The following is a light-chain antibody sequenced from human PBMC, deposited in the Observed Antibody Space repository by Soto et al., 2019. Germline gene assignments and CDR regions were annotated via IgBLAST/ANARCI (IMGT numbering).Light chain of an antibody. CDR2: LGS. Sequence: DIVMTQSPLSLPVTPGEPASISCSSSQSLLHRNGYNYLDWYLQKPGQSPQLLIYLGSFRASGVPDRFSGGGSGTDFTLRISRVEAEDVGVYYCMQALQTPLTFGGGTKVDIK. CDR3: MQALQTPLT. J-gene: IGKJ4*01. CDR1: QSLLHRNGYNY. V-gene: IGKV2-28*01.